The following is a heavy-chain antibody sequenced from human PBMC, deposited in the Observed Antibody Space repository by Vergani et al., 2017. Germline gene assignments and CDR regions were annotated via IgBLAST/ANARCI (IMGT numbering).Heavy chain of an antibody. CDR1: GGSFSGYY. Sequence: QVQLQQWGAGLLKPSETLSLTCAVYGGSFSGYYWSWIRQPPGKGLEWIGEINHSGSTNDNPSLKSRVTISVDTSKNQFSLKLSSVTAADTAVYYCARTAVVVAAMDYWGQGTLVTVSS. J-gene: IGHJ4*02. CDR2: INHSGST. D-gene: IGHD2-15*01. CDR3: ARTAVVVAAMDY. V-gene: IGHV4-34*01.